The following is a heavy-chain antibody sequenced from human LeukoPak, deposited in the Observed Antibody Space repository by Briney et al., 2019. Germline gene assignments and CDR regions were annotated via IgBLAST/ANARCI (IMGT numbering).Heavy chain of an antibody. Sequence: GGSLTLSCAASGFTYSSYTRNWVRQAPAKGLEWVASISSSRRSIFYAVSVRGRFTTARDNAKNSLFLQMNSLRAEDTAVYYCARTHGTLTGTGFDYWGQGTLVTVSS. V-gene: IGHV3-21*01. CDR3: ARTHGTLTGTGFDY. D-gene: IGHD1-20*01. CDR1: GFTYSSYT. J-gene: IGHJ4*02. CDR2: ISSSRRSI.